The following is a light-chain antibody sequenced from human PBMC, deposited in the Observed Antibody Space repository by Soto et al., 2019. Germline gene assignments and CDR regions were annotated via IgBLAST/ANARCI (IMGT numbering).Light chain of an antibody. CDR2: DVS. J-gene: IGLJ1*01. Sequence: QSALTQPASVSGSPGQSITISCTGTSSDIGGYNYVSWYQQLPGKVPKLIIYDVSNRPSGVSDRFSGSKSGNAASLTISGLQAEDEADYYCSSYTSTSTLDVVGTGTKLTVL. CDR1: SSDIGGYNY. V-gene: IGLV2-14*03. CDR3: SSYTSTSTLDV.